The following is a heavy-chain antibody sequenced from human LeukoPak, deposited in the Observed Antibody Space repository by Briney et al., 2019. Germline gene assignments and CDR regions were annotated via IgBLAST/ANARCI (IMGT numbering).Heavy chain of an antibody. V-gene: IGHV3-23*01. D-gene: IGHD2-2*01. CDR2: ISGSGGST. CDR3: AKADLIVVVAAVIHY. J-gene: IGHJ4*02. Sequence: PGGSLRLSCAASGFTFSSYAMSWVRQAPGKGLEWVSAISGSGGSTYYADSVKGRFTISRDNSKNTLYLQINSLRGEDTAVYYCAKADLIVVVAAVIHYWGQGTLVTVSS. CDR1: GFTFSSYA.